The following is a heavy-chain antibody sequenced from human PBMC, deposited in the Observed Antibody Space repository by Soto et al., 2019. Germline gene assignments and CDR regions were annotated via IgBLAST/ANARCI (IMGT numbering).Heavy chain of an antibody. CDR3: AKDKWIGESYADV. D-gene: IGHD3-16*01. J-gene: IGHJ6*02. Sequence: GGSLRLSCEASGFSFSTSGMHWVRQAPGKGLEWVAVISSDGSIKSYSDSVKGRFTISRDNSKNTVYLQMNSLRDEDTAVYHCAKDKWIGESYADVWGQGTTVTVSS. V-gene: IGHV3-30*18. CDR1: GFSFSTSG. CDR2: ISSDGSIK.